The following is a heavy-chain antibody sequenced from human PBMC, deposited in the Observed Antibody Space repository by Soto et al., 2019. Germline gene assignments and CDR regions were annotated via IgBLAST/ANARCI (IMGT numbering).Heavy chain of an antibody. V-gene: IGHV1-18*01. CDR1: GYTFTSYG. D-gene: IGHD6-19*01. CDR3: ARDSSGWYHTGFDP. CDR2: ISAYNGNT. J-gene: IGHJ5*02. Sequence: ASVKVFCKASGYTFTSYGISWVRQAPGQGLEWMGWISAYNGNTNYAQKLQGRVTMTTDTSTSTAYMELRSLRSDDTAVYYCARDSSGWYHTGFDPWGQGTLVTVYS.